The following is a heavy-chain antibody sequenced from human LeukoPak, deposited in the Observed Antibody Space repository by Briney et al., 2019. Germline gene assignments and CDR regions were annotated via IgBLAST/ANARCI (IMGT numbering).Heavy chain of an antibody. Sequence: TLSLTCAVSGGSISSGGYSWSWIRQPPGKGLEWIGYIYHSGSTYYNPSLKSRVTISVDRSKNQFSLKLSSVTAADTAVYCCARGQYSGYKLRQLPSQWGQGTLVTVSS. CDR2: IYHSGST. CDR3: ARGQYSGYKLRQLPSQ. V-gene: IGHV4-30-2*01. D-gene: IGHD5-12*01. CDR1: GGSISSGGYS. J-gene: IGHJ4*02.